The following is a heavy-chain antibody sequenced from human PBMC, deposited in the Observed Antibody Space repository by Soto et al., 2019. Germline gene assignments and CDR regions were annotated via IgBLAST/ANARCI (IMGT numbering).Heavy chain of an antibody. CDR3: ARRYCASDNCPLFYYFVDL. J-gene: IGHJ6*02. D-gene: IGHD2-21*02. CDR1: GGTFNKFA. Sequence: GASVKVSCKASGGTFNKFAFSWVRQAPRQGFEWMGGIIPVFRSANYAQRFRGRITITADEYTSTVYLYLNDLRSDDTAVYYCARRYCASDNCPLFYYFVDLWGLGTTVTVS. CDR2: IIPVFRSA. V-gene: IGHV1-69*13.